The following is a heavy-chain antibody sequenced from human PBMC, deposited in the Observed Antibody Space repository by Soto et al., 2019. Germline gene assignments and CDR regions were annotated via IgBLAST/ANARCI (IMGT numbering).Heavy chain of an antibody. CDR2: IIPIFGTA. D-gene: IGHD2-2*01. CDR1: GGTFSSYA. Sequence: SVRVSCKASGGTFSSYAISWVRQAPGQGLEWMGGIIPIFGTANYAQKFQDRVTITADESTSTAYMELSSLRSEDTAVYYCARDRYLRTSRLYYYYGMDVWGQGTTVTVSS. V-gene: IGHV1-69*13. J-gene: IGHJ6*02. CDR3: ARDRYLRTSRLYYYYGMDV.